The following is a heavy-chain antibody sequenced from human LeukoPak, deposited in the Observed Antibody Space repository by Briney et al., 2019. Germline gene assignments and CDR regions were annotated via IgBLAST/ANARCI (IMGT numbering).Heavy chain of an antibody. V-gene: IGHV3-23*01. Sequence: GASLRLSCAASGFSLSTYGVSWVRQPLGKGLEWVSGITGTGGSTYYADSVKGRFTVSRDTSKNTLYLQMNSLRAEDTAIYYCAKDHGTAVAGFYYWGQGTLVTVSS. J-gene: IGHJ4*02. CDR2: ITGTGGST. CDR1: GFSLSTYG. CDR3: AKDHGTAVAGFYY. D-gene: IGHD6-19*01.